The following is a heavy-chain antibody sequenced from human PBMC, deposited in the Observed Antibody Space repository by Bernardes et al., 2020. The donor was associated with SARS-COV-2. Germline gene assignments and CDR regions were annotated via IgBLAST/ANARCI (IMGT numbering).Heavy chain of an antibody. D-gene: IGHD3-9*01. J-gene: IGHJ4*02. Sequence: GGSLRLSCAASGFTLSGYWMHWVRQAPGKGPEWVSHINSDGSSTNYADSVRGRFTSSRDNAKNMLFVQMNSLRAEDTAVYYCARGDILTGYFDYWGQGTLVTVSS. CDR1: GFTLSGYW. CDR2: INSDGSST. V-gene: IGHV3-74*01. CDR3: ARGDILTGYFDY.